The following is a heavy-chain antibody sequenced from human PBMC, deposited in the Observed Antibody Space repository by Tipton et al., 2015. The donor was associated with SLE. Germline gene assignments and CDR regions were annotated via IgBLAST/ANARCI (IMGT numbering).Heavy chain of an antibody. Sequence: GSLRLSCAASGFNFSRYWMSWVRQAPGKGLEWVANIKQDGNEKYYVDSVEGRFSISRDNANNSLYLQMNSLRADDTAVFYCARAPYDSSGYTDWYFDLWGRGTLVTVSS. J-gene: IGHJ2*01. D-gene: IGHD3-22*01. CDR3: ARAPYDSSGYTDWYFDL. CDR2: IKQDGNEK. CDR1: GFNFSRYW. V-gene: IGHV3-7*01.